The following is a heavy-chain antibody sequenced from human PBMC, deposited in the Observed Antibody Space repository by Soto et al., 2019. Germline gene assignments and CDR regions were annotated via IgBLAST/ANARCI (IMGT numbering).Heavy chain of an antibody. Sequence: GESLKISCKGSGFSFSDYWIGWVRQMPGKGLEWMGIIYPGDSDPRYRPSFEGQVTISADKPSNTAYLQWRSLKASDTAMYFCARVPHTATFSYHYYGMDVWGQGTTVTVSS. J-gene: IGHJ6*02. CDR1: GFSFSDYW. CDR3: ARVPHTATFSYHYYGMDV. V-gene: IGHV5-51*04. CDR2: IYPGDSDP. D-gene: IGHD3-16*01.